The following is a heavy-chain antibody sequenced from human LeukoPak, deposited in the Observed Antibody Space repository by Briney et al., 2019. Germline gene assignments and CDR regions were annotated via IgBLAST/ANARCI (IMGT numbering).Heavy chain of an antibody. J-gene: IGHJ3*02. D-gene: IGHD3-22*01. CDR3: ARGNTMIVVVNPRAFDI. CDR2: ISAYNGNT. CDR1: GYTFTSYG. V-gene: IGHV1-18*01. Sequence: ASVKVSCKASGYTFTSYGISWVRQAPGQGLEWMGWISAYNGNTNYAQKLQGRVTMTTGTSTSTVYMELRSLRSEDTAVYYCARGNTMIVVVNPRAFDIWGQGTMVTASS.